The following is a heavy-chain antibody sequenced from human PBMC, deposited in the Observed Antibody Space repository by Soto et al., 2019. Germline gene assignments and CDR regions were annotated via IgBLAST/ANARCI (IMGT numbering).Heavy chain of an antibody. CDR2: IYYSGST. CDR3: VTGPEYTVNFDY. CDR1: GGSISSYY. Sequence: SEPLSLTCTVSGGSISSYYWSWIRQPPGKGLEWIGYIYYSGSTNYNPSLKSRVTISVDTSKNQFSLKLSSLTAADTAVYYGVTGPEYTVNFDYWGQGT. J-gene: IGHJ4*02. V-gene: IGHV4-59*01. D-gene: IGHD1-1*01.